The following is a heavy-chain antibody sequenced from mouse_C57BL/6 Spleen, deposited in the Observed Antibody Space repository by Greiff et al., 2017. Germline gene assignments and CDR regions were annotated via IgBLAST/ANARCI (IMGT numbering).Heavy chain of an antibody. D-gene: IGHD4-1*01. CDR1: GFSFNTYA. J-gene: IGHJ3*01. V-gene: IGHV10-1*01. CDR2: LRSKSNNYAT. Sequence: EVKLMESGGGLVQPKGSLKLSCAASGFSFNTYAMNWVRQAPGKGLAWVARLRSKSNNYATSSADSVKDRFTISRDDSESMLYLQMNKSKTEDTAMYYCVSWDAWFAYWGQGTLVAVSA. CDR3: VSWDAWFAY.